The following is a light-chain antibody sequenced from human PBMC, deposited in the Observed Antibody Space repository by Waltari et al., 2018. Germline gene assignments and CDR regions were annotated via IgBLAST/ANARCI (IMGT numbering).Light chain of an antibody. V-gene: IGKV3-20*01. CDR2: GAS. CDR1: QRIIKRY. Sequence: VLTQPPGPLSLSPGERATLSSRASQRIIKRYVAWYHQKPGQAPTLLIYGASNRAAGSADRCSGSGSETDFTLTISRREPDDFGVYYCQQYGSSVMYTFGQGTRLEIK. CDR3: QQYGSSVMYT. J-gene: IGKJ2*01.